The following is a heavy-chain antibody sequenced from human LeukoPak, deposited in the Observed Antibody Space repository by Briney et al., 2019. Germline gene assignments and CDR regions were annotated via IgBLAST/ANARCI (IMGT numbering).Heavy chain of an antibody. CDR1: GYTFTNYA. Sequence: GASVKVSCKASGYTFTNYAMNWVRQAPGQGLEWMGWINTNTGNPTYAPGFTGRFVFSLDTTVSTAYLQISSLKAEDTAVYYCARAHRYFDWLLETYYYGMDVWGQGTTVTVSS. CDR3: ARAHRYFDWLLETYYYGMDV. V-gene: IGHV7-4-1*02. J-gene: IGHJ6*02. D-gene: IGHD3-9*01. CDR2: INTNTGNP.